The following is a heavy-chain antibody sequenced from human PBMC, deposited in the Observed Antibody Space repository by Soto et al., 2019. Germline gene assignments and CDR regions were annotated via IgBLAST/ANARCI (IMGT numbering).Heavy chain of an antibody. V-gene: IGHV6-1*01. D-gene: IGHD3-10*01. J-gene: IGHJ4*02. CDR3: ARRSGSPGYFDY. CDR1: GDSVSSNSAV. CDR2: TYYRSKWYI. Sequence: SQTLSLTCAISGDSVSSNSAVWNWIRQSPSRGLEWLGRTYYRSKWYIDYAVSVKSRITINPDTSKNHFSLQLNSVTPEDTAVYYCARRSGSPGYFDYWGQGALVTVSS.